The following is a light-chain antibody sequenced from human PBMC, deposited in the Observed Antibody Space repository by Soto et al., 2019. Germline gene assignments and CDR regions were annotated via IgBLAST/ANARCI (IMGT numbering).Light chain of an antibody. CDR1: SSNIGAGYD. J-gene: IGLJ1*01. Sequence: QSVLTQPPSVSGAPGQRVTISCTGNSSNIGAGYDVHWYQQLPGRAPKLLIYGNNNRPSGVPDRFSGSKSGTPASLAITGLQPEDEADYYCQSYDSSRYVFGTGTKVTVL. V-gene: IGLV1-40*01. CDR3: QSYDSSRYV. CDR2: GNN.